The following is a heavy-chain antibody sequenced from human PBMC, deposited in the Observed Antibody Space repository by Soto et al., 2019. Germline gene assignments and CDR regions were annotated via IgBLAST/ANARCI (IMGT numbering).Heavy chain of an antibody. D-gene: IGHD1-26*01. CDR3: ARASGSSYWFDP. CDR1: GYTFTSYG. Sequence: QVQLVQSGAEVKKPGASVKVSCKASGYTFTSYGISWVRQAPGQGLEWMGWISAYNGNTNYAQKRQGRVTMTTDTSTSTAYTELRSLRSADTAVYYCARASGSSYWFDPWGQGTLVTVSS. V-gene: IGHV1-18*01. CDR2: ISAYNGNT. J-gene: IGHJ5*02.